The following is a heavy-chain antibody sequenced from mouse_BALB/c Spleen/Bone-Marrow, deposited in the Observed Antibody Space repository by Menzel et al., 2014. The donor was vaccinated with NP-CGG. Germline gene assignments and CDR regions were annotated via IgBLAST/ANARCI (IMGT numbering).Heavy chain of an antibody. CDR2: ISYSDVT. D-gene: IGHD1-1*01. CDR3: ARSVIGAMDY. Sequence: DVKLQESGPGLVKPSQSLSLTCTVTGYSITSNYAWNWIRQFPGNKLEWMGYISYSDVTSYSPSLKSRISITRDTSKNQFFLQLTSVTTEDTATYYCARSVIGAMDYWGQGTSVTVSS. V-gene: IGHV3-2*02. CDR1: GYSITSNYA. J-gene: IGHJ4*01.